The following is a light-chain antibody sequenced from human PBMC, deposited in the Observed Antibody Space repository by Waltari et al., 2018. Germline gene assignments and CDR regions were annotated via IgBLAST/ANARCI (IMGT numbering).Light chain of an antibody. CDR3: QQTNSVPWT. CDR1: QNITRY. CDR2: AAS. J-gene: IGKJ1*01. V-gene: IGKV1-39*01. Sequence: DIQMTQSPSSLSAFVGDKVTITCRASQNITRYLCWYQQRPGKAPKLLIYAASTLQSGVPSWFSGSGSGVDFTLTITSLQPEDFATYSCQQTNSVPWTFGRGTKVEIK.